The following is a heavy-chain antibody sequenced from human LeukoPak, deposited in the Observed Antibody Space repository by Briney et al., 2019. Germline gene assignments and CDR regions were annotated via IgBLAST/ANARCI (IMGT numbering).Heavy chain of an antibody. CDR2: INPSGGST. V-gene: IGHV1-46*01. D-gene: IGHD2-2*01. J-gene: IGHJ4*02. Sequence: GASVKVSCKASGYTFTSYYMHWVRQAPGQGLEWMGIINPSGGSTSYAQKFQGRVTMTRDTSISTAHMEMSRLRSDDTAVYYCARANFLYCSSTTCLFDYWGQGTLVTVSS. CDR1: GYTFTSYY. CDR3: ARANFLYCSSTTCLFDY.